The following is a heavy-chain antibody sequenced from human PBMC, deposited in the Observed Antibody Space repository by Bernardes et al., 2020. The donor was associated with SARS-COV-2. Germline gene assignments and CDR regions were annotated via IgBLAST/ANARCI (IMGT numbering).Heavy chain of an antibody. D-gene: IGHD3-10*01. CDR1: GFTVSSNY. V-gene: IGHV3-66*02. Sequence: GGSLRLSCAASGFTVSSNYMSWVRQAPGKGLEWVSVIYSGGSTYYADSVKGRFTISRDNSKNTLYLQMNSLRAEDTAVYYCARRGGGYYYYYGMDVWGQGTTVTVSS. CDR2: IYSGGST. CDR3: ARRGGGYYYYYGMDV. J-gene: IGHJ6*02.